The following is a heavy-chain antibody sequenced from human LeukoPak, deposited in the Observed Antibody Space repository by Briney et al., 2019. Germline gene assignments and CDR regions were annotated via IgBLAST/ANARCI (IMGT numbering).Heavy chain of an antibody. Sequence: GSLRLSCVASGFTFSSYAMSWVRQAPGKGLEWVSAISGSGDTTHYADSVKGRFTISRDNSKNTLYLQMSSLRAEDTAVYYCAKDPRLVRGVIVDYWGQGTLVTVSS. CDR2: ISGSGDTT. J-gene: IGHJ4*02. V-gene: IGHV3-23*01. D-gene: IGHD3-10*01. CDR1: GFTFSSYA. CDR3: AKDPRLVRGVIVDY.